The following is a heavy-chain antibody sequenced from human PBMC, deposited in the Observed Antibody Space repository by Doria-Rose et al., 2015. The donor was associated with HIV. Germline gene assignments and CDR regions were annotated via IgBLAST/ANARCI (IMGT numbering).Heavy chain of an antibody. D-gene: IGHD6-13*01. CDR3: ARIKSSRWYHKYYFDF. CDR1: GVSLSSPGMG. V-gene: IGHV2-26*01. Sequence: QITLKESGPVLVKPTETLTLTCTVSGVSLSSPGMGVSWIRQPPGKALEWLANILSDDERSYNTSLKSRLTISRGTSKSQVVLTMTDMDPVDTATYYCARIKSSRWYHKYYFDFWGQGTLVTVSA. J-gene: IGHJ4*02. CDR2: ILSDDER.